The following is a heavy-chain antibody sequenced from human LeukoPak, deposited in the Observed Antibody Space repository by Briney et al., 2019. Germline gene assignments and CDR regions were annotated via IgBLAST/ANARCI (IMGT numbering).Heavy chain of an antibody. CDR1: GESFSGYY. CDR2: INHSGSS. Sequence: PSETLSLTCAVYGESFSGYYWSWIRQPPGKGLEWIGEINHSGSSNYNPSLKSRITISVDTSKNQFSLKVSSVTAADTAVYYCARQPLAARTFAFWGQGTLVTVSS. J-gene: IGHJ4*02. V-gene: IGHV4-34*01. D-gene: IGHD6-6*01. CDR3: ARQPLAARTFAF.